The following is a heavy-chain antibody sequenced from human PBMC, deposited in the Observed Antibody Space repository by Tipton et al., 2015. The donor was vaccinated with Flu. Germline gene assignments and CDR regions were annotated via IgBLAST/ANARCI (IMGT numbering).Heavy chain of an antibody. V-gene: IGHV4-61*02. CDR2: IYTTGST. CDR3: ARIYYYGSGDYYLDS. Sequence: TLSLTCTVSGGSISSGSYYWSWIRQPAGKGLEWIGRIYTTGSTNYNLSLKSRVTISADTSKNKFSLELRSVTAADTAVYYCARIYYYGSGDYYLDSWGQGTLVTVSS. CDR1: GGSISSGSYY. J-gene: IGHJ4*02. D-gene: IGHD3-10*01.